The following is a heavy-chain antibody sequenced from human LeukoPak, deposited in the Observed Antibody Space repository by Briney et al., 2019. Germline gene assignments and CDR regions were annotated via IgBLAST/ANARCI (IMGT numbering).Heavy chain of an antibody. CDR1: GGSISSYY. Sequence: SETLSLTCTVSGGSISSYYWSWIRQPPGKGLEWIGYIYYSGSINYNPSLKSRVTISVDTSKNQFSLKLSSVTAADTAVYYCAREGGSGSYYNDRVHFDYWGQGTLVTVSS. D-gene: IGHD3-10*01. J-gene: IGHJ4*02. CDR2: IYYSGSI. CDR3: AREGGSGSYYNDRVHFDY. V-gene: IGHV4-59*01.